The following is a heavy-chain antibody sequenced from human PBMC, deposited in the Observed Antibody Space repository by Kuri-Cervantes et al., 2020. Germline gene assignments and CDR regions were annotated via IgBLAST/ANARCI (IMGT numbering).Heavy chain of an antibody. CDR2: IWYDGSNK. V-gene: IGHV3-30*02. CDR1: GFTFSSYG. J-gene: IGHJ4*02. D-gene: IGHD5-18*01. CDR3: AKDTGEADTAEIQPDY. Sequence: GESLKISCAASGFTFSSYGMHWVRQAPGKGLEWVAVIWYDGSNKYYADSVKGRFTISRDNSKNTLYLQMNSLRAEDTAVYYCAKDTGEADTAEIQPDYWGQGTLVTVSS.